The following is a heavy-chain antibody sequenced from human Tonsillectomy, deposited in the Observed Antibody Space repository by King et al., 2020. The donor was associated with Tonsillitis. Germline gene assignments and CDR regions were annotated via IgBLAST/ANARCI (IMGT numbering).Heavy chain of an antibody. D-gene: IGHD6-19*01. J-gene: IGHJ4*01. CDR2: ISYDGSNK. CDR3: AGEQWLVPSPFDY. V-gene: IGHV3-30*01. Sequence: VQLVGSGGGVVQPGRSLRLSYAASGFTFSSYAMHWVRPAPGKGLEWVAVISYDGSNKYYADSVKGRFTISKDNSKNTLYLQMNSLRTEDTAVYFCAGEQWLVPSPFDYWGQGTLVTVSS. CDR1: GFTFSSYA.